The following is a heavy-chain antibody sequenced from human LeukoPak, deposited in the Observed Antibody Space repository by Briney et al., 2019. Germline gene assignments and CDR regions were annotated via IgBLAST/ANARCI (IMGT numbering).Heavy chain of an antibody. D-gene: IGHD6-13*01. V-gene: IGHV3-15*01. CDR2: IKSKTDGGTT. J-gene: IGHJ5*02. Sequence: GGSLRLSCAASGFTFSNAWMSWVRQAPGKGLEWVGRIKSKTDGGTTDYAAPAKGRFTISRDDSKNTLYLQMNSLKTEDTAVYYCTTRPAAAGFDPWGQGTLVTVSS. CDR3: TTRPAAAGFDP. CDR1: GFTFSNAW.